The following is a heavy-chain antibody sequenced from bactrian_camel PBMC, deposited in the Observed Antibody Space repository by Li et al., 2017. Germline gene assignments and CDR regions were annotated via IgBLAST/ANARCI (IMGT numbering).Heavy chain of an antibody. V-gene: IGHV3-3*01. D-gene: IGHD2*01. CDR2: ISPGTGRR. CDR1: RDTDATYC. J-gene: IGHJ6*01. Sequence: HVQLVESGGGSMQAGGSLTLSCAASRDTDATYCMAWFRQVLQNEREGVAAISPGTGRRWYGDSVKGRFTISRDDNQRTINLQMNSLEPEDTAIYYCAADLRWCRSGYFDPHGRVGYWGQGTQVTV. CDR3: AADLRWCRSGYFDPHGRVGY.